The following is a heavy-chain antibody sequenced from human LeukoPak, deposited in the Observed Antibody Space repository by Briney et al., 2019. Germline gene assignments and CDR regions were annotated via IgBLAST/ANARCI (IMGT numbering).Heavy chain of an antibody. J-gene: IGHJ4*02. D-gene: IGHD6-19*01. CDR2: ISSGGRYV. Sequence: GGSLRLSCAASGFSFSTYSMNWVRQAPGKGLEWVSSISSGGRYVYYADSVKGRFTISRDNAKNSLYLQMNSLRAEDKAVYYCTRDVRDEYTSGWYPIGYWGQGTLVTVSS. CDR1: GFSFSTYS. V-gene: IGHV3-21*01. CDR3: TRDVRDEYTSGWYPIGY.